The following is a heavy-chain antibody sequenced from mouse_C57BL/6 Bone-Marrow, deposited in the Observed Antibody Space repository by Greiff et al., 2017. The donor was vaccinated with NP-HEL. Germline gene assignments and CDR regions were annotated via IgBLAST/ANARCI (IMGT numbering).Heavy chain of an antibody. J-gene: IGHJ4*01. CDR1: GYTFTSYW. CDR3: ARGLLWLRRRDYYAMDY. D-gene: IGHD2-2*01. CDR2: IHPNSGST. Sequence: QVQLQQPVAELVKPGASVKLSCKASGYTFTSYWMHWVKQRPGQGLEWIGMIHPNSGSTNYNEKFKSKATLTVDKSSSTAYMQLSSLTSEDSAVYYCARGLLWLRRRDYYAMDYWGQGTSVTVSS. V-gene: IGHV1-64*01.